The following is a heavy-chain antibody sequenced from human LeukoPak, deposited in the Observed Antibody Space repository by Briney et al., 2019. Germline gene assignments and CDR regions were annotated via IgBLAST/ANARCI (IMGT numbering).Heavy chain of an antibody. CDR1: AFTFSSYA. Sequence: PGGSLRLSCAASAFTFSSYAMNWLRQAPGKGLEWVSTISGSGGSTYYPDSVKGRFTISRDNSKNTLSLQMNSLRAEDTAVYFCAKDVGWSPRYYFDNWGQGTLVTVSS. D-gene: IGHD3-3*01. CDR2: ISGSGGST. V-gene: IGHV3-23*01. CDR3: AKDVGWSPRYYFDN. J-gene: IGHJ4*02.